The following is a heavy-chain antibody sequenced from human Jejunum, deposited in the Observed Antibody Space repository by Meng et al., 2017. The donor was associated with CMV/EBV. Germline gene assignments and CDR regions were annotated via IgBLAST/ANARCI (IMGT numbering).Heavy chain of an antibody. V-gene: IGHV3-48*03. J-gene: IGHJ4*02. CDR3: ARGNYGFDY. CDR1: GCSFSIFG. D-gene: IGHD3-10*01. Sequence: RRSCAASGCSFSIFGLPRVRQAPGKWLEWISYITGSVDITYYADSVKGRFTISRDNAKSLLYLDINSLRAEDKAVYYCARGNYGFDYWGQGTLVTVSS. CDR2: ITGSVDIT.